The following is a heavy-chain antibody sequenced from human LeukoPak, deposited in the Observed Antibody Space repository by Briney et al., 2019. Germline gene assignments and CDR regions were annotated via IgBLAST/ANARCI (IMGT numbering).Heavy chain of an antibody. Sequence: GGSLRLSCAASGFTFSSYSMNWVRQAPGKGLEWVSYNSSSSSTIYYADSVKGRFTISRDNAKNSLYLQMNSLRAEDTAVYYCARIPMVRGADLWGRGTLVTVSS. CDR2: NSSSSSTI. CDR3: ARIPMVRGADL. D-gene: IGHD3-10*01. CDR1: GFTFSSYS. J-gene: IGHJ2*01. V-gene: IGHV3-48*04.